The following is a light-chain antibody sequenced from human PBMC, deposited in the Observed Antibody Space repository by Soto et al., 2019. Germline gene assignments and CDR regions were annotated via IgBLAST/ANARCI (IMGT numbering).Light chain of an antibody. CDR2: GAS. Sequence: EFVLTQSPGTLSLSPGERATLSCRASQSVSSSYLAWYQQKPGQAPRILIYGASTRATGIPDRFSGSGSGTVFTLTISRLEPEDFAVYYGEQYCSSPPLTFGGGTKVEIK. V-gene: IGKV3-20*01. J-gene: IGKJ4*02. CDR1: QSVSSSY. CDR3: EQYCSSPPLT.